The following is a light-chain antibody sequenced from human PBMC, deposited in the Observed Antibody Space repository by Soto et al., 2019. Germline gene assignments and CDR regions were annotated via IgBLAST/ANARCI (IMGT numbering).Light chain of an antibody. Sequence: EIVLTQSPGTLSLSPGERATLSCRASQSVSSAYLAWYQHKPGQAPRLLIYGASNRATGIPDRFSGSGSGTDFTLTISRLEPEDFEVYFCQQYCRSPQFTFGQGTKVEIK. V-gene: IGKV3-20*01. CDR1: QSVSSAY. J-gene: IGKJ2*01. CDR3: QQYCRSPQFT. CDR2: GAS.